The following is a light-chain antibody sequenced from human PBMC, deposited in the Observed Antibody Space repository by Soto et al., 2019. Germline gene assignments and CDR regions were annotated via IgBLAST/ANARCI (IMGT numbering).Light chain of an antibody. Sequence: QAVVTQPPSTSGTPGQRVTISCSGSSSNIGSNYVYWYQQLPGTAPKLLIYRSNQRPSGVPDRFSDSKSGTSASLAISGLRSEDEADYFCAAWDDGLSGYVFGTGTKLTVL. CDR1: SSNIGSNY. V-gene: IGLV1-47*01. CDR3: AAWDDGLSGYV. J-gene: IGLJ1*01. CDR2: RSN.